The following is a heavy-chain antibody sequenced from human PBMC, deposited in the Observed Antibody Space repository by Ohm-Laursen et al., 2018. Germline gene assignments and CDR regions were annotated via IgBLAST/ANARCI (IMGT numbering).Heavy chain of an antibody. CDR3: ARTPLDIVVVPAAAPFFDL. CDR1: GGSISSGGYY. D-gene: IGHD2-2*01. V-gene: IGHV4-31*01. J-gene: IGHJ2*01. CDR2: IYYSGST. Sequence: TLSLTCTVSGGSISSGGYYWSWIRQHPGKGLEWIGYIYYSGSTYYNPSLKSLVTISVGTSKNQFSLKLSSVTAADTAVYYCARTPLDIVVVPAAAPFFDLWGRGTLVTVSS.